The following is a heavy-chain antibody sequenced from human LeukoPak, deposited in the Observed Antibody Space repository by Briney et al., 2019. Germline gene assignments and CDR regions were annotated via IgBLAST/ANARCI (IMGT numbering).Heavy chain of an antibody. V-gene: IGHV3-7*01. D-gene: IGHD3-10*01. J-gene: IGHJ4*02. CDR3: ARDFRAITMVEGDDFDY. CDR2: IKQDGSEK. CDR1: GFTFSSYW. Sequence: GGSLRLSCAASGFTFSSYWMSWVRQAPGKGLEWVANIKQDGSEKYYVDSVKGRFTISRDNAKNSLYLQMNSLRAEDTAVYYCARDFRAITMVEGDDFDYWGQGTLVTVSS.